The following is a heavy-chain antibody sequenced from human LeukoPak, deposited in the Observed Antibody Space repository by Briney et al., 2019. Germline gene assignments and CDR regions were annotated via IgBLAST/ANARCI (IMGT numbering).Heavy chain of an antibody. CDR2: ISSSSSYI. CDR3: ARDGAYYDSSGRPHYFDY. CDR1: GFTFSSHS. V-gene: IGHV3-21*01. D-gene: IGHD3-22*01. J-gene: IGHJ4*02. Sequence: GGSLRLSCAASGFTFSSHSMNWVRRAPGKGLEWVSSISSSSSYIYYADSVKGRFTIARDNAKNSLYLQMNSLRAEDTAVYYCARDGAYYDSSGRPHYFDYWGQGTLVTVSS.